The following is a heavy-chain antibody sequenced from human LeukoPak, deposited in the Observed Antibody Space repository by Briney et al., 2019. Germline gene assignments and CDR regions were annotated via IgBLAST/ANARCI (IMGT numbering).Heavy chain of an antibody. CDR2: IYYSGST. D-gene: IGHD3-16*01. V-gene: IGHV4-59*01. Sequence: PSETLSLTCTVSGGSISSYYWSWIRQPPGKGLEWIGYIYYSGSTNYNPSLKGRVTISVDTSKNQFSLKLSSVTAADTAVYYCASLGGGGSTFDYWGQGTLVTVSS. CDR1: GGSISSYY. CDR3: ASLGGGGSTFDY. J-gene: IGHJ4*02.